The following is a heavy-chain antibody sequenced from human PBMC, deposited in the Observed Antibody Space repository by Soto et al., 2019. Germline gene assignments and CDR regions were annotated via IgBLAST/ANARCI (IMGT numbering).Heavy chain of an antibody. D-gene: IGHD3-22*01. CDR1: GYSFNFYG. CDR3: ARDTYGNVYDSMGP. J-gene: IGHJ5*02. Sequence: PSVKVSCKTSGYSFNFYGINWVRQAPGQGLEWMGWINPNNGNTNYTQKFQGRVTMTTDTSTSTAYMEVRSLRSDDTAVYYCARDTYGNVYDSMGPWGQGTLVTVSS. V-gene: IGHV1-18*01. CDR2: INPNNGNT.